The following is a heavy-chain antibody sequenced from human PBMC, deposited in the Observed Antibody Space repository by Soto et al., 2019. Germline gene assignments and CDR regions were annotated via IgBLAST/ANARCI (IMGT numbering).Heavy chain of an antibody. Sequence: SETLSLTCTVSGGSISSSSYYWGWIRQPPGKGLEWIGSIYYSGSTYYNPSLKSRVTISVDTSKNQFSLKLSSVTAADTAVYYCARHSILPPTDSGDYWGQGTLVTVSS. CDR2: IYYSGST. CDR3: ARHSILPPTDSGDY. J-gene: IGHJ4*02. V-gene: IGHV4-39*01. CDR1: GGSISSSSYY. D-gene: IGHD3-10*01.